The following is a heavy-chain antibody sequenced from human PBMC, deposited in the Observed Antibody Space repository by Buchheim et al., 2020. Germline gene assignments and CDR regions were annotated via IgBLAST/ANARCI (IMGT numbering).Heavy chain of an antibody. D-gene: IGHD3-3*01. CDR1: GGSFSGYY. CDR2: INHSGST. J-gene: IGHJ6*02. CDR3: ARVGASTIFGVVIMGYYGMDV. V-gene: IGHV4-34*01. Sequence: QVQLQQWGAGLLKPSETLSLTCAVYGGSFSGYYWSWIRQPPGKGLEWIGEINHSGSTNYNPALKSRVTISVNTSQNPFSLKLSSVTAADTAVYYCARVGASTIFGVVIMGYYGMDVWGQGTT.